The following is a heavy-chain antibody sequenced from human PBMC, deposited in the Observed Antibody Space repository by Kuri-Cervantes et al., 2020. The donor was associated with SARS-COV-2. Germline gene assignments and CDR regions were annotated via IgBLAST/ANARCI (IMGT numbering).Heavy chain of an antibody. V-gene: IGHV4-61*02. CDR2: IYSSGNT. CDR1: GGSISAETYY. D-gene: IGHD3-22*01. CDR3: ARGRGYHDSSGYYFDS. J-gene: IGHJ4*02. Sequence: LRLSCTVSGGSISAETYYWSWVRPPAGKGLEWIGRIYSSGNTNYNPSLKSRVTISEDTSRNQFSLKLTSVTAADTAVYFCARGRGYHDSSGYYFDSWGQGTLVTVSS.